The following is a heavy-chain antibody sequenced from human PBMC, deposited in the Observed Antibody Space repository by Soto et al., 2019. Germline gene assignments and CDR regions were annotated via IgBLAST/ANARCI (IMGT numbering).Heavy chain of an antibody. CDR3: ARGTIVVAPYYYMDV. J-gene: IGHJ6*03. CDR1: GYPFIIYG. D-gene: IGHD2-15*01. CDR2: ISAYNGDT. V-gene: IGHV1-18*01. Sequence: GASVKVSCKASGYPFIIYGISWVRQAPGQGLEWMAWISAYNGDTTYAQNFQGRLTVTRDTPTSTAYMELGSLRSDDTAVYYCARGTIVVAPYYYMDVWGKGTTVTVSS.